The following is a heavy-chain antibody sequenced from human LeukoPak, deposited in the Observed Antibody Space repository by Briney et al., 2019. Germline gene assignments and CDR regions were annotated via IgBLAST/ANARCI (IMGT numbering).Heavy chain of an antibody. J-gene: IGHJ1*01. V-gene: IGHV3-74*01. Sequence: QPGGSLRLSCAASGFTFSSYWMHWVRQAPGKGLVWVSRINSDGSSTSYADSVKGRFTISRDNAKNTLYLQMNGLRAEDTAVYYCARYDYYDSSGYKIAEYFQHWGQGTLVTVSS. D-gene: IGHD3-22*01. CDR1: GFTFSSYW. CDR2: INSDGSST. CDR3: ARYDYYDSSGYKIAEYFQH.